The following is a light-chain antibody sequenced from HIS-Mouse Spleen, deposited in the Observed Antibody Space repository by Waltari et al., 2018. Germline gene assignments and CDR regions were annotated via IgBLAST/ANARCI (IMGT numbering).Light chain of an antibody. Sequence: QSALTQPRSVSGSPGQSVTISCTGTSSDVVGYNYVSWYQQHPGKAPQLMIYDVSKRPSGVTERVSGYKAGNTASLTISGLQAEDEAEYYCCSYAGSYTGVFGTGTKVTVL. J-gene: IGLJ1*01. V-gene: IGLV2-11*01. CDR1: SSDVVGYNY. CDR3: CSYAGSYTGV. CDR2: DVS.